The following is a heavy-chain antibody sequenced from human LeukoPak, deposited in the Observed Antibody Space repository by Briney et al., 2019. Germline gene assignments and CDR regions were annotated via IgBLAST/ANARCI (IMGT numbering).Heavy chain of an antibody. V-gene: IGHV1-24*01. Sequence: ASVKVSCKVSGYTLTELSMHWVRQAPGKGLEWMGGFDPEDGETIYAQKFQGRVTMTEDTSTDTAYMELSSLRSKDTAVYYCATATKDVVAFDIWGQGTVVTVSS. CDR2: FDPEDGET. CDR1: GYTLTELS. CDR3: ATATKDVVAFDI. D-gene: IGHD2-15*01. J-gene: IGHJ3*02.